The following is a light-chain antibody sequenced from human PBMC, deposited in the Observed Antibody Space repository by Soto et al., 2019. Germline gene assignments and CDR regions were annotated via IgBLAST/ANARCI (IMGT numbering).Light chain of an antibody. Sequence: DIQMTQSPSSLSASVGDRVTITCRASQSISNYLNWYQQKPGKAPNLLIYAASSLQSGVPSRFSGSGSGTDFTLTISSLQPEDFATYYCQQSYSTPRTFDQGTKVDIK. CDR2: AAS. CDR1: QSISNY. V-gene: IGKV1-39*01. J-gene: IGKJ1*01. CDR3: QQSYSTPRT.